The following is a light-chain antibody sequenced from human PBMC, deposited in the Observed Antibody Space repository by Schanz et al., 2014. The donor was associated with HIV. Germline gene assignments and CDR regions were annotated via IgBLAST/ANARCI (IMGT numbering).Light chain of an antibody. J-gene: IGLJ2*01. V-gene: IGLV2-14*03. CDR3: NSYTSSSVV. CDR1: SSDVGGYNY. Sequence: QSVLTQPASVSGSPGQSITISCTGTSSDVGGYNYVSWYQQHPGKAPKLMIYDVSIRPSGVSNRFSGSKSGNTASLTISGLQTEDEADYYCNSYTSSSVVFGGGTKLTVL. CDR2: DVS.